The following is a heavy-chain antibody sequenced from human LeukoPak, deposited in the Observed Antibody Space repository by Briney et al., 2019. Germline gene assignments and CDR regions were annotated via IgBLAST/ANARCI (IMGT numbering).Heavy chain of an antibody. CDR1: GLTFSSYA. V-gene: IGHV3-23*01. D-gene: IGHD4-23*01. CDR2: ISGSGGST. CDR3: ARQVVTPGELDY. J-gene: IGHJ4*02. Sequence: GGSLRLSCAASGLTFSSYAMSWVRQAPGKGLEWVSAISGSGGSTYYADSVKGRFTISRDNSKNTLYLQMNSLRAEDTAVYYCARQVVTPGELDYWGQGTLVTVSS.